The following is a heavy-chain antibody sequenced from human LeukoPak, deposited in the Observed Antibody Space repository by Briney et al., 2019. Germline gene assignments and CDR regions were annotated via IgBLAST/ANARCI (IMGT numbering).Heavy chain of an antibody. CDR3: ARARLYYEKAFDI. D-gene: IGHD3-22*01. CDR1: GYTFTSYG. J-gene: IGHJ3*02. Sequence: ASVKVSCKSSGYTFTSYGIIWVRQAPGQGLEWMGWISAYNGNTNYAQKLQGRVTMTTDTSTSTAYMELRSLRSDGTAVYYCARARLYYEKAFDIWGQGTMVTVSS. CDR2: ISAYNGNT. V-gene: IGHV1-18*01.